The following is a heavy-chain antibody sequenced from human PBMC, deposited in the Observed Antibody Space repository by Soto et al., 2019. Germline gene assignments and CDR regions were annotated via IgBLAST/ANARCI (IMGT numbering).Heavy chain of an antibody. V-gene: IGHV3-30*04. CDR1: GFSFSSYS. D-gene: IGHD6-13*01. Sequence: GGSLRLSCAASGFSFSSYSMHWVRQAPGKGLEWVAVISYDGSNKYYADSVKGRFTITRDSSKNTVSLQMNSLRLEDTAVYYCARAPPRRIAAPGTWGSGMDVWGQGTTVTVSS. J-gene: IGHJ6*02. CDR2: ISYDGSNK. CDR3: ARAPPRRIAAPGTWGSGMDV.